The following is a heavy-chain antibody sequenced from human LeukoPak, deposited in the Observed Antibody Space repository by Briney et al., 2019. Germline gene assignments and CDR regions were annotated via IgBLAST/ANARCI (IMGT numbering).Heavy chain of an antibody. CDR3: ARGSTGSGTYSTLDY. V-gene: IGHV3-30-3*01. Sequence: GRSLRLSCAASGFTFTSYAVHRVRQAPGKGLEWVAVISYDGSNKYYADSVKGRFTISRDNSKNTLYLQMNSLRAEDTAVYYCARGSTGSGTYSTLDYWGQGTLVTVSS. CDR2: ISYDGSNK. D-gene: IGHD1-26*01. J-gene: IGHJ4*02. CDR1: GFTFTSYA.